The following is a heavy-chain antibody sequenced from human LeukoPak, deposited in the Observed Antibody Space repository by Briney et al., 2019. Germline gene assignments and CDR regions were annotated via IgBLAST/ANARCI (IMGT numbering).Heavy chain of an antibody. CDR1: GGSFSGYY. D-gene: IGHD4-17*01. Sequence: PPETLSLTCAVYGGSFSGYYWSWIRQPPGKGLEWIGEINHSGSTNYNPSLKSRVTISVDTSKNQFSLKLSSVTAADTAVYYCARLDYGDYQDYWGQGTLVTVSS. V-gene: IGHV4-34*01. CDR2: INHSGST. CDR3: ARLDYGDYQDY. J-gene: IGHJ4*02.